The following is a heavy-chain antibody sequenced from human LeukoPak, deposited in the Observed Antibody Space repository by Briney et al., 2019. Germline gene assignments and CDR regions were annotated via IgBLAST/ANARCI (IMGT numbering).Heavy chain of an antibody. CDR2: ISVSGII. Sequence: GGSLRLSCAASGFSLSTYSLNWVRQTPGKGLEWLSYISVSGIIRYADSVKGRFTISRDNGRNSLSLQMNRLRAGDTGVYFCATAPHGASDYIDVWGRGTTVSVSS. V-gene: IGHV3-48*01. J-gene: IGHJ6*03. CDR3: ATAPHGASDYIDV. CDR1: GFSLSTYS. D-gene: IGHD3-16*01.